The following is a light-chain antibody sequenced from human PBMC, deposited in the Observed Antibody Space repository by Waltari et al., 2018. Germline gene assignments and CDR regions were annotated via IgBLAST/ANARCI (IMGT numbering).Light chain of an antibody. J-gene: IGLJ2*01. CDR1: RSDAAYYNY. CDR2: DVT. Sequence: QSALTQPASVSGSPGQSITISCIGTRSDAAYYNYVSWYAQQPGKAPKLIIYDVTQRPSGVSNRFSGTKSGNTASLTIAGLQAEDEADYYCSSYTVSNTVVFGGGTKVTVL. CDR3: SSYTVSNTVV. V-gene: IGLV2-14*03.